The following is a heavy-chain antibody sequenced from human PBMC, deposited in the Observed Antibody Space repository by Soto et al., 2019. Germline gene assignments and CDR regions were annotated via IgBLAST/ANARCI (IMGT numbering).Heavy chain of an antibody. J-gene: IGHJ6*02. D-gene: IGHD3-10*01. CDR1: VGSFSSGDYF. CDR2: IYYSGST. Sequence: PSETLSVTCTVSVGSFSSGDYFWSWLLQSPGKRLEWIAYIYYSGSTNYNPSLKSRATISVDTSKSQVSLTLTSMTAADAALYYCARSPNYYYYGFDVWGQGTAVTVSS. V-gene: IGHV4-61*08. CDR3: ARSPNYYYYGFDV.